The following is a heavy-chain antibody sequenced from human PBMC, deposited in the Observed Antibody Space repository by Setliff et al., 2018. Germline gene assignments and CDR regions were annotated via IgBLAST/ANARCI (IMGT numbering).Heavy chain of an antibody. V-gene: IGHV4-30-4*08. CDR3: ARGRTPSQALRWIFDY. CDR1: GGSISSSSYY. CDR2: IYYSGST. Sequence: SETLSLTCTVSGGSISSSSYYWSWVRQPPGKGLEWIGYIYYSGSTYYNPSLKSRLTISVDTSKNQFSLKLSSVTAADTAVYYCARGRTPSQALRWIFDYWGQGTLVTVSS. D-gene: IGHD4-17*01. J-gene: IGHJ4*02.